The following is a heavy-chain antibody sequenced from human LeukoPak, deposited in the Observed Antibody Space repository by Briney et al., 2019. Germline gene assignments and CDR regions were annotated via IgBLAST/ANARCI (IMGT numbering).Heavy chain of an antibody. Sequence: SETLSLTCTVSGGSISSGGYYWSWIRQHPGKGLEWIGYIYYSGSTYYNPSLKSRVTIPVDTSKNQFSLKLSSVTAADTAVYYCARCEYQLLLSYYYMDVWGKGTTVTVSS. CDR2: IYYSGST. CDR3: ARCEYQLLLSYYYMDV. J-gene: IGHJ6*03. V-gene: IGHV4-31*03. D-gene: IGHD2-2*01. CDR1: GGSISSGGYY.